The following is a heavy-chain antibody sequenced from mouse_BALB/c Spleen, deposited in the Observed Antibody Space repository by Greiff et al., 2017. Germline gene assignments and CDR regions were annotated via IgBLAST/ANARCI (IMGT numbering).Heavy chain of an antibody. CDR1: GYAFSSSW. D-gene: IGHD2-1*01. Sequence: VQLQQSGPELVKPGASVKISCKASGYAFSSSWMNWVKQRPGQGLEWIGRIYPGDGDTNYNGKFKGKATLTADKSSSTAYMQLSILTSVDSAVYFCARGIYYGNYLYAMDYWGQGTSVTVSS. CDR3: ARGIYYGNYLYAMDY. CDR2: IYPGDGDT. J-gene: IGHJ4*01. V-gene: IGHV1-82*01.